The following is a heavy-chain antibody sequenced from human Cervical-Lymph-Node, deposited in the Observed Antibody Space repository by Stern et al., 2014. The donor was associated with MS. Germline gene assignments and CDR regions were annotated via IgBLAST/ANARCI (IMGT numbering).Heavy chain of an antibody. J-gene: IGHJ4*02. CDR1: GGSFSGYY. CDR3: ASLGARMRYCSSTSCYVDY. V-gene: IGHV4-34*01. Sequence: QVQLQQWGAGLLKPSETLSLTCAVYGGSFSGYYWSWIRQPPGKGLEWIGEINHSGSTNYNPSLKSRVTISVDTSKNQFSLKLSSVTAADTAVYYCASLGARMRYCSSTSCYVDYWGQGTLVTVSS. D-gene: IGHD2-2*01. CDR2: INHSGST.